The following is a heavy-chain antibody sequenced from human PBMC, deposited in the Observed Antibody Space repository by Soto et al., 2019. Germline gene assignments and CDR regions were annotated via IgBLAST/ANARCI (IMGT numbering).Heavy chain of an antibody. CDR3: ARIKLVEWFFINVDVYDMDV. CDR1: GFSLSDYA. Sequence: GGALRLSCVASGFSLSDYAVNWVRQATGKGLEWVSFISSDSRTIYYADSVEGRFTVSRDNARNSVSLQMDSLGDEDAAVYYCARIKLVEWFFINVDVYDMDVWGQGTPVTVSS. CDR2: ISSDSRTI. J-gene: IGHJ6*02. D-gene: IGHD3-3*01. V-gene: IGHV3-48*02.